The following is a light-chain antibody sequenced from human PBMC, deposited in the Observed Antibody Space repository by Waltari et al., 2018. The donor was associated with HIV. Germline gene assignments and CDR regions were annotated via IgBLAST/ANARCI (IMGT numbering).Light chain of an antibody. CDR1: QSVTTNF. CDR3: HQYSSSYQT. V-gene: IGKV3-20*01. Sequence: ENVLTQSPGTLSLSPGDTATLSCRATQSVTTNFLAWYQQKPGQATRLRIYGGSNRATGIPDRFRVSGSGTDFTLTISRLEPEDFAVYYCHQYSSSYQTFGQGTKVEI. J-gene: IGKJ1*01. CDR2: GGS.